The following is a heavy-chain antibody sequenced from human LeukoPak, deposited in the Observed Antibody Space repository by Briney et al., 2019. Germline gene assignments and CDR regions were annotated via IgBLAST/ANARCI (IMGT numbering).Heavy chain of an antibody. Sequence: GGSLRLSCAASGFTFSSYAMSWVRQAPGKGLEWVSAIRGSGGSTYYADSVKGEFTISRDNSKNTLYLQMNSLRAEDTAVYYCTKDTITMVRGVIITERVGLSGFDPWGQGTLVTVSS. CDR2: IRGSGGST. D-gene: IGHD3-10*01. V-gene: IGHV3-23*01. CDR3: TKDTITMVRGVIITERVGLSGFDP. CDR1: GFTFSSYA. J-gene: IGHJ5*02.